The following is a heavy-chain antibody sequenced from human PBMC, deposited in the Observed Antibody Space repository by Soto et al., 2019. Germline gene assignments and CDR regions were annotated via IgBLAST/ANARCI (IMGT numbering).Heavy chain of an antibody. J-gene: IGHJ4*02. D-gene: IGHD3-22*01. V-gene: IGHV1-69*13. CDR2: IIPVFGTA. CDR3: ARGVHYDSSGFYYFY. CDR1: GGTFSSYA. Sequence: ASVKVSCKASGGTFSSYAIDWVRQAPGQGLEWMGGIIPVFGTAKYAQKLQGRITITADESTSTAYMELKSLRSEDTAVYYCARGVHYDSSGFYYFYWGQGTLVTVSS.